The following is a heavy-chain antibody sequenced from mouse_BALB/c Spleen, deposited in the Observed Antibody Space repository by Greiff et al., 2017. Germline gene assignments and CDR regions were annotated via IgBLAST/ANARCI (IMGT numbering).Heavy chain of an antibody. D-gene: IGHD2-2*01. Sequence: EVTFVESGGGLVQPGGSRELSFAASGFTFSSFGMHWVRQAPAKGLEWVAYISSGSSTIYYADTVKGRITISRDNPKNTLFLQMTSLRSEDTAMYYCARSGCGYDGGYYFDYWGQGTTLTVSA. CDR3: ARSGCGYDGGYYFDY. V-gene: IGHV5-17*02. CDR1: GFTFSSFG. J-gene: IGHJ2*01. CDR2: ISSGSSTI.